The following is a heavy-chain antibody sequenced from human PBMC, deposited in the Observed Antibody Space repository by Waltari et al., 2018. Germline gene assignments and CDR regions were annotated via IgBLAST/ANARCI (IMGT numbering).Heavy chain of an antibody. V-gene: IGHV4-59*01. CDR3: ARLYRNWGSIYDYYCVDV. CDR1: GGSISSYY. D-gene: IGHD7-27*01. J-gene: IGHJ6*03. Sequence: QVQLQESGPGLVKPSETLSLTCTVSGGSISSYYWSWLRQPPGQGLEWIGYIYYSGSTNYRPSRKTRVTISVDTSKNQVSLKLSSVSAADTAVYYCARLYRNWGSIYDYYCVDVWGKGTPVTVSS. CDR2: IYYSGST.